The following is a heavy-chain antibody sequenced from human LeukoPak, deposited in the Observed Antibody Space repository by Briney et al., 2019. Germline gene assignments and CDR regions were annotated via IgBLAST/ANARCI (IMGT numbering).Heavy chain of an antibody. V-gene: IGHV3-15*07. D-gene: IGHD3-22*01. CDR1: GFSFYNAW. CDR3: ATDFYDST. CDR2: IRSNSDGGTI. Sequence: GGSFRLSCATSGFSFYNAWMNWVRQAPGKGLEWVGRIRSNSDGGTIDYAAPVKGRFTLSRDDSKDTLYLQMNSLQTEDTAVYYCATDFYDSTWGQGTLVTVSS. J-gene: IGHJ5*02.